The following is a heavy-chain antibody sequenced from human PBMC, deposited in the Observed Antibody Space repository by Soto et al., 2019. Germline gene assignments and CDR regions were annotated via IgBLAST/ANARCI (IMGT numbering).Heavy chain of an antibody. CDR2: IYYSGST. J-gene: IGHJ4*02. V-gene: IGHV4-39*01. CDR3: ARKYYDILTGYYKRGSFWDY. Sequence: QPPGKGLEWIGSIYYSGSTYYNPPLKSRVTISVDTSKNQFSLKLSSVTAADTAVYYCARKYYDILTGYYKRGSFWDYWGQGTLVTVSS. D-gene: IGHD3-9*01.